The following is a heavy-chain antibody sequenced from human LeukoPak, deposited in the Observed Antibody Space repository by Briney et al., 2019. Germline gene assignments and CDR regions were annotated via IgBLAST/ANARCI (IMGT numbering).Heavy chain of an antibody. J-gene: IGHJ4*02. V-gene: IGHV3-53*01. D-gene: IGHD1-26*01. CDR2: IYSGGST. Sequence: GGSLRLSCAASGFTVSSNYMSWVRQAPGKGLEWVSVIYSGGSTYYADSVKGRFTISRDNSKNTLYLQMNSLRAEDTAVYYCARYSGSYSALDYWSQGTLVTVSS. CDR3: ARYSGSYSALDY. CDR1: GFTVSSNY.